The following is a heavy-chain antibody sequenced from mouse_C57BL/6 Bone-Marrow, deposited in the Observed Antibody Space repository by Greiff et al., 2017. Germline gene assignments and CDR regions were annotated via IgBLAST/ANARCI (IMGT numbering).Heavy chain of an antibody. CDR1: GFSLTSYG. CDR3: ASSLYYYAMDY. V-gene: IGHV2-2*01. Sequence: VQLQQSGPGLVQPSQSLSITCTVSGFSLTSYGVHWVRQSPGKGLEWLGVIWSGGSTGYNAAFISRLRISKDNSKSQVFFKMNSLQADDTAIYYCASSLYYYAMDYWGQGTSVTVSS. CDR2: IWSGGST. D-gene: IGHD6-5*01. J-gene: IGHJ4*01.